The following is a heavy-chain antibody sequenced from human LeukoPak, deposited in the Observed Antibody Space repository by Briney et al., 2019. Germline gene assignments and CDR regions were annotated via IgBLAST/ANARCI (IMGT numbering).Heavy chain of an antibody. D-gene: IGHD6-13*01. CDR1: GFTVSSNY. CDR3: AKGRVLAAAGFDY. CDR2: IYSGGST. Sequence: GGSLRLSCAASGFTVSSNYMSWVRQAPGKGLEWVSVIYSGGSTYYADSVKGRFTISRDNSKNTLYLQMNSLRAEDTAVYYCAKGRVLAAAGFDYWGQGTLVTVSS. J-gene: IGHJ4*02. V-gene: IGHV3-53*01.